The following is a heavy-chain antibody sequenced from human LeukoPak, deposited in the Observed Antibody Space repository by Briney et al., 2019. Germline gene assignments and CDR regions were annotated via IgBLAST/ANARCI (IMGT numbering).Heavy chain of an antibody. V-gene: IGHV4-4*02. J-gene: IGHJ4*02. CDR1: GGSTSSSNW. CDR3: AREGNTMVRGVN. Sequence: PSETLSLTCAVSGGSTSSSNWWSWVRRPPGKGLEWIGEIYHSGSTNYNPSLKSRVTISVDKSKNQFSLKLSSVTAADTAVYYCAREGNTMVRGVNWGQGTLVTVSS. CDR2: IYHSGST. D-gene: IGHD3-10*01.